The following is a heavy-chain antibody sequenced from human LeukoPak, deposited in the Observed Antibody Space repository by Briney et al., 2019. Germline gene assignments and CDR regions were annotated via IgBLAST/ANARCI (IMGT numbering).Heavy chain of an antibody. J-gene: IGHJ6*03. Sequence: SETLSLTCTVSGGSISSYYWSWIRQPAGKGLEWIGRIYTSGSTNYSPSLKSRVTISVDTSKNQFSLKLSSVTAADTAVYYCARGIRYYDILTGYYRFYYMDVWGKGTTVTVSS. CDR2: IYTSGST. D-gene: IGHD3-9*01. CDR1: GGSISSYY. V-gene: IGHV4-4*07. CDR3: ARGIRYYDILTGYYRFYYMDV.